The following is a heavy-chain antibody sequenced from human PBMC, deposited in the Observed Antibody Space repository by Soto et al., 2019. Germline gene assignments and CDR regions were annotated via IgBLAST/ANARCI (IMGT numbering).Heavy chain of an antibody. D-gene: IGHD5-12*01. CDR1: GGYISSAGSF. J-gene: IGHJ5*01. V-gene: IGHV4-31*03. CDR2: MSHSETT. Sequence: QLQLQESGPGLMKPSQTLSLTCTVSGGYISSAGSFWSWVRQHPGKGLEWIGYMSHSETTHYNSSLKRRPTIAMDTAKNQFSLGLGSETAAYTVVYYGARGYSGPDWFDSWGPGILVIVAS. CDR3: ARGYSGPDWFDS.